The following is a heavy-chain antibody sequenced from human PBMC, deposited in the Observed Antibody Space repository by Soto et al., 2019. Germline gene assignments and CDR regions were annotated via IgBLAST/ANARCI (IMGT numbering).Heavy chain of an antibody. CDR2: IIPIFGTP. D-gene: IGHD2-15*01. Sequence: SVKLSCEACGGTFRTYTFSWVRHAPGQGLEWMGRIIPIFGTPYYAQKFQGIVTITADKSTSTVYMELSSLGSDDTAVYFCARGLECRGYCLDKPTWFGPWGQGTLVTVSS. V-gene: IGHV1-69*06. CDR3: ARGLECRGYCLDKPTWFGP. CDR1: GGTFRTYT. J-gene: IGHJ5*02.